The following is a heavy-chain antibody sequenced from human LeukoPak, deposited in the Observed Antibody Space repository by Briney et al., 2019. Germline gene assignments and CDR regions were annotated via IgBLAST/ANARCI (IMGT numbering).Heavy chain of an antibody. D-gene: IGHD3-22*01. CDR1: GYTFTSYG. V-gene: IGHV1-46*01. CDR2: INPSGGST. J-gene: IGHJ3*02. CDR3: ARDQYYYDSSGYLLGNAFDI. Sequence: ASVKVSCKASGYTFTSYGISWVRQAPGQGLEWMGIINPSGGSTSYAQKFQGRVTMTRDMSTSTVYMELSSLRSEDTAVYYCARDQYYYDSSGYLLGNAFDIWGQGTMVTVSS.